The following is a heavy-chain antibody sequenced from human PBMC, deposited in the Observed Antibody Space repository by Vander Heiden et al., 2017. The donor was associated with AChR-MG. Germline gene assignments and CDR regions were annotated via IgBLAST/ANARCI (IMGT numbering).Heavy chain of an antibody. CDR1: GFTFSSYA. Sequence: QVQLVESGGGVVQPGRSLRLSCAAAGFTFSSYAMHWVRQAPGKGREWVAVISYDGSNKYYADSVKGRFTSSRDNSKNTLYLQMNSLRAEDTAVYYCARDRGRVVPAAIYYWGQGTLVTVSS. CDR3: ARDRGRVVPAAIYY. D-gene: IGHD2-2*01. J-gene: IGHJ4*02. CDR2: ISYDGSNK. V-gene: IGHV3-30-3*01.